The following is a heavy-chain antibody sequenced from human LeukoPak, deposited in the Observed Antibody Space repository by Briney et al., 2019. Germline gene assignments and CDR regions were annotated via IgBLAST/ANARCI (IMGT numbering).Heavy chain of an antibody. V-gene: IGHV4-39*07. CDR3: VRENAFDD. CDR2: IGATDRT. Sequence: KTSETLSLTCTVSGGSITSGNFYWGWVRQSPGKGLECIGHIGATDRTNYDPALNSRVTVTLDTSNNQLSRRLSSVTAADTASYFCVRENAFDDWGQGTLVTVSS. CDR1: GGSITSGNFY. J-gene: IGHJ3*01.